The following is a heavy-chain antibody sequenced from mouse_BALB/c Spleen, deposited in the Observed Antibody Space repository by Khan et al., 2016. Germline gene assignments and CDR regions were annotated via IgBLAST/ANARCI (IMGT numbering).Heavy chain of an antibody. CDR1: GFSIQDTY. D-gene: IGHD1-1*01. CDR2: IDHPNDNT. V-gene: IGHV14-3*02. CDR3: ARMYYGDY. Sequence: EVQLQESGAELVKPGASVKLSCTASGFSIQDTYIHWVRQRPEQGLDWIGRIDHPNDNTKYDPKFQGKATITADTSSNTAYLQLSSLTYEDTAVYYCARMYYGDYWGQGTTLTVSS. J-gene: IGHJ2*01.